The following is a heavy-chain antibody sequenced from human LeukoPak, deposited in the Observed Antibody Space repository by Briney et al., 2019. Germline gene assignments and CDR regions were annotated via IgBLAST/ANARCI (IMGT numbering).Heavy chain of an antibody. CDR1: GFIVSNNY. J-gene: IGHJ3*02. CDR3: ARDASAFDI. V-gene: IGHV3-53*01. CDR2: IYSSGST. D-gene: IGHD3-16*01. Sequence: GGSLRLSCAASGFIVSNNYMSWVRQAPGKGLEWVSMIYSSGSTDYADSVKGRFTISRDNSKNTLYLQMNSLRAEDTAVYYCARDASAFDIWGQGTMVTVSS.